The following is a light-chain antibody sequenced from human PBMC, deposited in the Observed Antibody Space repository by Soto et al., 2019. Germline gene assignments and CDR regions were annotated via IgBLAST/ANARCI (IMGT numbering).Light chain of an antibody. CDR2: EVT. CDR3: SSYTHTSTPSCV. J-gene: IGLJ1*01. CDR1: SNDVGGYNY. V-gene: IGLV2-14*01. Sequence: QSLLTQPASVSGSPGQSSTISCTGTSNDVGGYNYVSWYQQHPGKAPKLMIYEVTDRPWGVSNRFSGSKSGNTASLTISGLQAEEEADYYCSSYTHTSTPSCVFGTGTKVTVL.